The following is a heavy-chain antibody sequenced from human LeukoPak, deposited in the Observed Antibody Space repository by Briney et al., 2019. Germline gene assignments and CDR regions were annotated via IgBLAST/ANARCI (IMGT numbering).Heavy chain of an antibody. CDR1: GYTFTGYY. D-gene: IGHD5-18*01. Sequence: ASVKVSCKASGYTFTGYYIHWVRQAPGQGLEWMGWISPNTGVTNYAQKFQGRVTMTRDTSITTASMELSRLRSDDTAVYYCASPNVDTAMVDYWGQGTLVTVSS. V-gene: IGHV1-2*02. J-gene: IGHJ4*02. CDR3: ASPNVDTAMVDY. CDR2: ISPNTGVT.